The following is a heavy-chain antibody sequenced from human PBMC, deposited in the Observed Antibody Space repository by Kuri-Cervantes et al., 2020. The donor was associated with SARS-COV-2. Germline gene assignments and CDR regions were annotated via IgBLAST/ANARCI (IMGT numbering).Heavy chain of an antibody. V-gene: IGHV4-34*01. D-gene: IGHD3-22*01. CDR1: GGSFSGYY. Sequence: CAVYGGSFSGYYWSWIRQPPGKGLEWIGEINHSGSTNYNPSLKSRVTISVDTSKNQFSLKLSSVTAADTAVYYCARGRTSGYYYYFDYWGQGTLVTVSS. J-gene: IGHJ4*02. CDR2: INHSGST. CDR3: ARGRTSGYYYYFDY.